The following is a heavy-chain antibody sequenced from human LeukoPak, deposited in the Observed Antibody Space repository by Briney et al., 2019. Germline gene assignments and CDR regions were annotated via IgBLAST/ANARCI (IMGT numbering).Heavy chain of an antibody. J-gene: IGHJ4*02. V-gene: IGHV4-39*07. D-gene: IGHD3-22*01. CDR2: INHSGST. Sequence: SETLSLTCTVSGGSISSGGYYWSWIRQPPGKGLEWIGEINHSGSTNYNPSLKSRVTISVDTSKNQFSLKLSSVTAADTAVYYCASQPLLEVVITEWGQGTLVTVSS. CDR1: GGSISSGGYY. CDR3: ASQPLLEVVITE.